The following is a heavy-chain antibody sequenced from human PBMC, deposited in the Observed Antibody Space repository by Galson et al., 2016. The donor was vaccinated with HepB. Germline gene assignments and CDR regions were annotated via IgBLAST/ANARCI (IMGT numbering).Heavy chain of an antibody. CDR1: GFTYPTSA. J-gene: IGHJ4*02. Sequence: SVKVSCKASGFTYPTSAVQWVRQARGQRLEWIGWIVLGSGNTNYAQNFQERVTITRDMSTSTAYMELSSLRSEHTAVYYCAASFATYYYDTTLDSWGQGTLVTVSS. V-gene: IGHV1-58*01. CDR3: AASFATYYYDTTLDS. D-gene: IGHD3-22*01. CDR2: IVLGSGNT.